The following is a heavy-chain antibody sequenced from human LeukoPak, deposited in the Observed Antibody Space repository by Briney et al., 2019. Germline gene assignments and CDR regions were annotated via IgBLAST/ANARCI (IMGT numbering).Heavy chain of an antibody. CDR1: EYIFTTYH. CDR2: INPSGHST. D-gene: IGHD3-9*01. CDR3: ARDLLTGAGSFHY. V-gene: IGHV1-46*01. Sequence: ASVKVSCKASEYIFTTYHIHWVRQPPGQGLEWMGTINPSGHSTTYAQNFQGRVTITRDTSTSTVYLQLSGLTSEDTAVYYCARDLLTGAGSFHYWGQGTLVTVSS. J-gene: IGHJ4*02.